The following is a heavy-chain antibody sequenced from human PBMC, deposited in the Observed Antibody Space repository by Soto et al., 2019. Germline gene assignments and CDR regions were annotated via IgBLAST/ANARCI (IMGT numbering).Heavy chain of an antibody. CDR3: AREFFKSDPRAGAFDI. CDR2: IYSGGST. D-gene: IGHD2-21*02. J-gene: IGHJ3*02. V-gene: IGHV3-53*01. CDR1: GFTVSSNY. Sequence: HPGGSLRLSCAASGFTVSSNYMSWVRQAPGKGLEWVSVIYSGGSTYYADSVKGRFTISRDNSKNTLYLQMNSLRAEDTAVYYCAREFFKSDPRAGAFDIWGQGKMVTVSS.